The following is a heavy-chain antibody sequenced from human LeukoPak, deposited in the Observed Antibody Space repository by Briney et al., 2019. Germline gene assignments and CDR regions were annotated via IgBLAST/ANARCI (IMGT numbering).Heavy chain of an antibody. CDR3: ARGRDGSYGYFDY. CDR2: INHSGST. CDR1: GFTFSSYA. Sequence: PGGSLRLSCAASGFTFSSYAMSWVRQPPGKGLEWIGEINHSGSTNYNPSLKSRVTISVDTSKNQFSLKLSSVTAADTAVYYCARGRDGSYGYFDYWGQGTLVTVSS. D-gene: IGHD1-26*01. J-gene: IGHJ4*02. V-gene: IGHV4-34*01.